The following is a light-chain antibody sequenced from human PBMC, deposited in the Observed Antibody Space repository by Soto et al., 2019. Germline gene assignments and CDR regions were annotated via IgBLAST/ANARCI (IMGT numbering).Light chain of an antibody. CDR1: QPISDY. Sequence: DIQMTQSPSSLSASVGDRVTITCRTSQPISDYLNWYQQKPGKAPSLLIYTSSNLQTGVPSRFSGSGSATDFTLTISSLQPEDFATYYCQQGYSMPLTFGAGTKVDIK. V-gene: IGKV1-39*01. CDR3: QQGYSMPLT. J-gene: IGKJ4*01. CDR2: TSS.